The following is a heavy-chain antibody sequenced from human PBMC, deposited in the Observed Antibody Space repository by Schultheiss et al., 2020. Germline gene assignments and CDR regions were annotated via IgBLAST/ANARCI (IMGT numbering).Heavy chain of an antibody. J-gene: IGHJ4*02. CDR1: GFTFSSYA. CDR3: ARVDGDYVGIDY. D-gene: IGHD4-17*01. Sequence: GESLKISCAASGFTFSSYAMHWVRQAPGKGLEWVAVISYDGSNKYYADSVKGRFTISRDNSKNTLYLQMNSLRAEDTAVYYCARVDGDYVGIDYWGQGTLVTVSS. CDR2: ISYDGSNK. V-gene: IGHV3-30-3*01.